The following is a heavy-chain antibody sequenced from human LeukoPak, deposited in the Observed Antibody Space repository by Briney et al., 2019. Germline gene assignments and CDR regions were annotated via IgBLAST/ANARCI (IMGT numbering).Heavy chain of an antibody. V-gene: IGHV3-23*01. CDR1: GFTFTTFA. D-gene: IGHD1-1*01. Sequence: GGSLRLSCAASGFTFTTFAMNWVRQAPGKGLEWVSVISGSGYTTHYADSVKGWFTISRDNFENMVYLQMNSLRAEDTAVYYCAKKRYEDGTSSPGYLDVWGQGTTVAVSS. J-gene: IGHJ6*02. CDR2: ISGSGYTT. CDR3: AKKRYEDGTSSPGYLDV.